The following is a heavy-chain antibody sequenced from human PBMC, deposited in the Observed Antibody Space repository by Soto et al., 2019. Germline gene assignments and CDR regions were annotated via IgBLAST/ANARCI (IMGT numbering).Heavy chain of an antibody. D-gene: IGHD6-6*01. V-gene: IGHV4-39*01. J-gene: IGHJ4*01. CDR2: IYYSGST. CDR3: ASPYSSSSALDY. CDR1: GGSISSSSYY. Sequence: QLQLQESGPGLVKPSETLSLPCTVSGGSISSSSYYWGWIRQPPGKGLEWIGSIYYSGSTYYNPTLNTRVTISVNTSKTQFSLNLSSVTAADTAVYYCASPYSSSSALDYSGHGTLVTVSS.